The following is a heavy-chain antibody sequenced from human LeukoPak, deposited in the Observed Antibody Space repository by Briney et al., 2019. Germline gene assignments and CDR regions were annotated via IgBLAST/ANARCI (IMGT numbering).Heavy chain of an antibody. V-gene: IGHV3-48*01. D-gene: IGHD6-19*01. Sequence: AGSLRLSCAASGFTFSSFGMNWVRQAPGKGLEWVSDISISSTTIYYADSLKCRFTISRANSKNSLYLQMNSLRAEDTAVYYCIVLEVTGTFGFDYWGQGTLVTVSS. CDR2: ISISSTTI. CDR3: IVLEVTGTFGFDY. CDR1: GFTFSSFG. J-gene: IGHJ4*02.